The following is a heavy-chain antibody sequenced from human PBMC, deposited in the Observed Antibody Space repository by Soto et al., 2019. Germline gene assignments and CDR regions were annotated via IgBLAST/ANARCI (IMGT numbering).Heavy chain of an antibody. CDR2: ISWNSGSI. J-gene: IGHJ6*03. CDR3: AKGGNWNDVFYYYMDV. V-gene: IGHV3-9*01. Sequence: EVQLVESGGGLVQPGRSLRLSCAASGFTFDDYAMHWVRQAPGKGLEWVSGISWNSGSIGYADSVKGRFTISRDNAKNSLYLQMNSLRAEDTALYYCAKGGNWNDVFYYYMDVWGKGTTVTVSS. D-gene: IGHD1-1*01. CDR1: GFTFDDYA.